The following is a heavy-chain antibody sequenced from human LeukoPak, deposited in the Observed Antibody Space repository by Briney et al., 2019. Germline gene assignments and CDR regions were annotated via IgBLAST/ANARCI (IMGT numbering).Heavy chain of an antibody. CDR2: ISSSSSYI. Sequence: GGSLRLSCAASGSTFSSYSMNWVRQAPGKGLEWVSSISSSSSYIYYADSVKGRFTISRDNAKNSLYLQMNSLRAEDTAVYYCARDGETITMIVDDAFDIWGQGTMVTVSS. V-gene: IGHV3-21*01. CDR3: ARDGETITMIVDDAFDI. CDR1: GSTFSSYS. J-gene: IGHJ3*02. D-gene: IGHD3-22*01.